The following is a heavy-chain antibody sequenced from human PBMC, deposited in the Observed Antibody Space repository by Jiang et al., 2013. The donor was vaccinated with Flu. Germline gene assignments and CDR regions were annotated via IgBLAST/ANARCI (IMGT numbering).Heavy chain of an antibody. CDR1: GGSISSDTYY. J-gene: IGHJ1*01. V-gene: IGHV4-39*01. CDR2: IYYSGIT. CDR3: AITTGSPSKYFPH. Sequence: SLTCAVSGGSISSDTYYWGWIRQPPGKGLEWIGSIYYSGITYYNPSLKSRVTISVDTSKNQFSLKLSSVTAADTAVYYCAITTGSPSKYFPHWGQGTLVTVSS. D-gene: IGHD2-15*01.